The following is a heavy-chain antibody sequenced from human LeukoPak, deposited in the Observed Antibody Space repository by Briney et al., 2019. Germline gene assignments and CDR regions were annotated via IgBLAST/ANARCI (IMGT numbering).Heavy chain of an antibody. CDR1: GFTFSSYA. Sequence: GGSLRLSCSASGFTFSSYAMHWARQAPGMGLEYVLGISSNGGSTYYADSVKGRFTISRDNSKNTLFLQMSSLRTEDTAVYYCVKGGSPAFVRFHFDFWGQGTLVTVSS. CDR2: ISSNGGST. J-gene: IGHJ4*02. V-gene: IGHV3-64D*09. CDR3: VKGGSPAFVRFHFDF. D-gene: IGHD5-18*01.